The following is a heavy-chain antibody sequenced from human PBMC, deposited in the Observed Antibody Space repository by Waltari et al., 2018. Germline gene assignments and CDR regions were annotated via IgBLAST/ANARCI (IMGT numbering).Heavy chain of an antibody. CDR3: ARMQLGGAFDP. V-gene: IGHV1-69*12. D-gene: IGHD3-16*01. CDR1: GGTFGSYE. J-gene: IGHJ5*02. Sequence: QVQLVQSGAEVRKPGSSVKVSCKASGGTFGSYEITWVRQAPGEGLEWMGGIIPRFGTAPNYAQKFQGRLTITADESTATVYMDLSSLRSDDTAVYYCARMQLGGAFDPWGQGTLVSVSS. CDR2: IIPRFGTAP.